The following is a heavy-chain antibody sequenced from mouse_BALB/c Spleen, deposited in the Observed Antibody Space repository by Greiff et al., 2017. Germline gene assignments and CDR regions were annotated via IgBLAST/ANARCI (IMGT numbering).Heavy chain of an antibody. D-gene: IGHD2-4*01. J-gene: IGHJ4*01. V-gene: IGHV5-4*02. CDR1: GFTFSDYY. CDR2: ISDGGSYT. Sequence: EVQRVESGGGLVKPGGSLKLSCAASGFTFSDYYMYWVRQTPEKRLEWVATISDGGSYTYYPDSVKGRFTISRDNAKNNLYLQMSSLKSEDTAMYYCARGGDDYDVDYWGQGTSVTVSS. CDR3: ARGGDDYDVDY.